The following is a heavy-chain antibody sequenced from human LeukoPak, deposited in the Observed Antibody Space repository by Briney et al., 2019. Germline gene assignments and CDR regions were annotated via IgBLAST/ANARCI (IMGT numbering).Heavy chain of an antibody. CDR1: GFTFSSYG. CDR2: ISSRGNTI. CDR3: ARDSYCSSTSCPDAFDI. J-gene: IGHJ3*02. Sequence: GGSLRLSCAASGFTFSSYGMNWVRQAPGKGLEWVSYISSRGNTIYYAGSVTGRFTISRDNAKNSLFLQMNSLRAEDTALYFCARDSYCSSTSCPDAFDIWGQGTMVTVSS. D-gene: IGHD2-2*01. V-gene: IGHV3-48*03.